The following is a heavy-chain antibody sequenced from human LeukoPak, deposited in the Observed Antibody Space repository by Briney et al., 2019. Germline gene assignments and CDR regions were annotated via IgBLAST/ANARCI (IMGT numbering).Heavy chain of an antibody. CDR3: AKTVDYYYYYYMDV. D-gene: IGHD3-9*01. V-gene: IGHV3-30*02. J-gene: IGHJ6*03. CDR2: IRYDGSNK. Sequence: GGSLRLSCAASGFTFSSYGMHWVHQAPGKGLEWVAFIRYDGSNKYYADSVKGRFTISRDNSKNTLYLQMNSLRAEDTAVYYCAKTVDYYYYYYMDVWGKGTTVTVSS. CDR1: GFTFSSYG.